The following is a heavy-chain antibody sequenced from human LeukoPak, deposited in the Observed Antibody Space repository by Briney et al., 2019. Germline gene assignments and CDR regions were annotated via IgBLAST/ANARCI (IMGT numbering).Heavy chain of an antibody. CDR1: GFTFSSYR. CDR2: INSDGSST. CDR3: ARGGYDILTGTDAFDI. V-gene: IGHV3-74*01. J-gene: IGHJ3*02. D-gene: IGHD3-9*01. Sequence: RSGGSLRLSCAASGFTFSSYRMHWVRQAPGKGLVWVSRINSDGSSTSYADSVKGRFTISRDNAKNTLYLQMNSLRAEDTAVYYCARGGYDILTGTDAFDIWGQGTMVTVSS.